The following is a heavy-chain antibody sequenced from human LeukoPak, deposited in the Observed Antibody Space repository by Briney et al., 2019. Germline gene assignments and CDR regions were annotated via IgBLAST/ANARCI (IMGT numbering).Heavy chain of an antibody. V-gene: IGHV1-8*01. CDR3: ARGPYRRLDY. CDR1: GYTFSSYD. Sequence: ASVKVSCKASGYTFSSYDINWVRQAAGQGLEWMGWMNPNSGNTGYAQKLQGRVTMTRNTSITTAYMELSSLRFGDTAVYYCARGPYRRLDYWGQGTLVTVSS. J-gene: IGHJ4*02. D-gene: IGHD3-16*02. CDR2: MNPNSGNT.